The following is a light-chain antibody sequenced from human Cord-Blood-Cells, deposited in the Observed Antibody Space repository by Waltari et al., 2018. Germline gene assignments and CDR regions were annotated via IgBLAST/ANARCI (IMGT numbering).Light chain of an antibody. V-gene: IGLV2-14*01. CDR1: CRDVAGSKY. Sequence: QSALTQPVSVSGSPGQSITLSCTGPCRDVAGSKYLSWYQQHPGKAPKLMIYDVSNRPSGVSNRFSGSKSGNMASLTISGLQAEDEADYYCSSYTSSSTWVFGGGTKLTVL. CDR2: DVS. J-gene: IGLJ3*02. CDR3: SSYTSSSTWV.